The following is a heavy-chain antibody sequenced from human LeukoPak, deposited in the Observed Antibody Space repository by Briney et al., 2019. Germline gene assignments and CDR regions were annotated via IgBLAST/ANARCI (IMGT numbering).Heavy chain of an antibody. CDR1: GFFASSNY. V-gene: IGHV3-66*02. CDR3: ARICSNPSCQQDV. Sequence: PGGSLRLSCAASGFFASSNYMSWVRQAPGKGLEWVSVINGGDATSCVDSVRGRFTISRDSSKNTVYFQMNSLRPEDTAVYFCARICSNPSCQQDVWGKGTTVTVSS. J-gene: IGHJ6*04. D-gene: IGHD2-2*01. CDR2: INGGDAT.